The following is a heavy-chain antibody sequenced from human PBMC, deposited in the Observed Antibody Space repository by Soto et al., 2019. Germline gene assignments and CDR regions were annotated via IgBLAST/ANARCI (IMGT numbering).Heavy chain of an antibody. CDR1: RYIFTNYG. Sequence: QVQLVQSGVEVREPGASVKVSCKAVRYIFTNYGVSWVRQAPGQGLEWMGWITTYNGNTEYAQKFQGRVTMTTDASTRTAYMGLWSLRSDDTAIYYCARALTGYGMDVWGQGTTVTVSS. CDR2: ITTYNGNT. J-gene: IGHJ6*02. V-gene: IGHV1-18*01. CDR3: ARALTGYGMDV.